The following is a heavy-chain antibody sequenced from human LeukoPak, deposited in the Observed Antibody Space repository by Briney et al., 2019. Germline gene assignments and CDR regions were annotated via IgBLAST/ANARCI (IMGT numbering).Heavy chain of an antibody. D-gene: IGHD2-21*02. Sequence: GGSLRLSCAASGFTFSSYAMHWVRQAPGKGLEWVAVISYDGSNKYYADSVKGRFTISRDNSKNTLYLQMNSLRAEDTAVCYCARDRYCGGDCYSYYFDYWGQGTLVTVSS. J-gene: IGHJ4*02. CDR1: GFTFSSYA. CDR2: ISYDGSNK. V-gene: IGHV3-30-3*01. CDR3: ARDRYCGGDCYSYYFDY.